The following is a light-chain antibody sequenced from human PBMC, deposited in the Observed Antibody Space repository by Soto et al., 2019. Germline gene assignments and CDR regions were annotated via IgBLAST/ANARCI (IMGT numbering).Light chain of an antibody. CDR1: QSVGSSY. J-gene: IGKJ1*01. Sequence: EVVLTQPPGTLSLSPGERATLSCRASQSVGSSYLAWFQQRPGQAPRLVIYGASTRATGIPDRFSASGSGTDFTLTISRLEPEDFAVYYCQQYSQAPLTFGQGTKVDI. CDR3: QQYSQAPLT. CDR2: GAS. V-gene: IGKV3-20*01.